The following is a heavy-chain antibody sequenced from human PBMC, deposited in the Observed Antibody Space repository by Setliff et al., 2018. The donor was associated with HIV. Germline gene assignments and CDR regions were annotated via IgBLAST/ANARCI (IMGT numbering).Heavy chain of an antibody. CDR1: GYSFTNSW. D-gene: IGHD2-2*02. CDR2: IYPGDSDA. V-gene: IGHV5-51*01. J-gene: IGHJ3*02. Sequence: PGESLKISCKGSGYSFTNSWIGWVRQMPGKGLEWMGIIYPGDSDAKYNPSFQGQVTISADKSISTAYLQWSNLKASDTAMYYCARRETPAGCGTTNCYIYAFDIWGQGTMVTVSS. CDR3: ARRETPAGCGTTNCYIYAFDI.